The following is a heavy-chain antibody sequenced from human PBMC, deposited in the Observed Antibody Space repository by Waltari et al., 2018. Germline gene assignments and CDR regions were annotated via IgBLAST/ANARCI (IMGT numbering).Heavy chain of an antibody. V-gene: IGHV3-30*02. J-gene: IGHJ4*02. D-gene: IGHD5-18*01. CDR3: AKGVDTAMGN. Sequence: QVQLVESGGGVVQPGGSLRLPCAASGFTFSSYGMHWVRQAPGKGLEWVAFIRYDGSNKYYADSVKGRFTISRDNSKNTLYLQMNSLRAEDTAVYYCAKGVDTAMGNWGQGTLVTVSS. CDR2: IRYDGSNK. CDR1: GFTFSSYG.